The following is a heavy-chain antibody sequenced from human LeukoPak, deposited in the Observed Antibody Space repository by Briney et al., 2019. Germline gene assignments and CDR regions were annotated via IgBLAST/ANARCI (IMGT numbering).Heavy chain of an antibody. CDR1: GFTFSSYS. CDR2: ISSSSSYI. V-gene: IGHV3-21*01. J-gene: IGHJ5*01. CDR3: ARDGGLGNNWFDP. Sequence: GGSLRLSCAASGFTFSSYSMNWVRQAPGKGLEWVSSISSSSSYIYYADSVKGRFTISRDNAKNTLYLQMNSLRVEDTAVYYCARDGGLGNNWFDPWGQGALVTVSS. D-gene: IGHD3-16*01.